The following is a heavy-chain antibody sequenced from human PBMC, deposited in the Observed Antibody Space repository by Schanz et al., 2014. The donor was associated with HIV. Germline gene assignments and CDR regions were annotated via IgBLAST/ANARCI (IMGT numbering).Heavy chain of an antibody. D-gene: IGHD2-15*01. Sequence: EVQLLESGGGLVQPGESLRLSCAVSGFRFSSHAMTWVREVPGKGLLPVSHISADGSSTDYADSVKGRFTISRDNSKNTLYLQMNSLRAEDTAVYYCARGGIWEWDQPDFDYWGQGTLVTVSS. CDR3: ARGGIWEWDQPDFDY. CDR2: ISADGSST. J-gene: IGHJ4*02. CDR1: GFRFSSHA. V-gene: IGHV3-23*01.